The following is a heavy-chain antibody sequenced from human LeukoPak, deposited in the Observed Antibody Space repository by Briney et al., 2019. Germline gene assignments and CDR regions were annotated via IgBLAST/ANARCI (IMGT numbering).Heavy chain of an antibody. V-gene: IGHV3-7*05. Sequence: GGSLRLSCAASGFTFSRNWMSWVRQAPGKGLEWVANIKQDGSEQYYVDSVKGRFTISRDNAKDSLYLLMNSLRDDDTAVYYCARVSLSSDVSTGYDFDYWGQGALVTVSS. CDR3: ARVSLSSDVSTGYDFDY. CDR1: GFTFSRNW. D-gene: IGHD3-9*01. J-gene: IGHJ4*02. CDR2: IKQDGSEQ.